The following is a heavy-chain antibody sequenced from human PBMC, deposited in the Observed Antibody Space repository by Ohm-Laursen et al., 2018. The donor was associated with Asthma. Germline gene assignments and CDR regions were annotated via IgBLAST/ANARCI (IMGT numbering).Heavy chain of an antibody. V-gene: IGHV4-31*03. D-gene: IGHD3-22*01. CDR2: IYYNGST. Sequence: TLSLTCTVSGASISSGDYYWSWIRQLPGRGLEWIGYIYYNGSTYYNPSLKSRVIISVDTSKNQFSLKLTSVTAADTALYYCARATFYYESTGYYYFDHWGQGTLVTVSS. CDR3: ARATFYYESTGYYYFDH. J-gene: IGHJ4*02. CDR1: GASISSGDYY.